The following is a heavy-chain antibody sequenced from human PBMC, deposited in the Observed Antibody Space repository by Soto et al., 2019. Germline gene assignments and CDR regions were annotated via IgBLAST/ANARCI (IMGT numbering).Heavy chain of an antibody. Sequence: ASVKVSCKASGGTFSSYAISWVRQAPGQGLEWMGGIIPIFGTANYAQKFQGRVTITADKSTSTAYMELSSLRSEDTAVYYCAFTYYYGSGSYLAWGQGTLVTVSS. CDR1: GGTFSSYA. J-gene: IGHJ5*02. V-gene: IGHV1-69*06. CDR3: AFTYYYGSGSYLA. CDR2: IIPIFGTA. D-gene: IGHD3-10*01.